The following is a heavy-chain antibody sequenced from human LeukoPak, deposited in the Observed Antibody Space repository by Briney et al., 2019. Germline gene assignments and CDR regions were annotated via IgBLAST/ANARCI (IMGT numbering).Heavy chain of an antibody. CDR3: ASYGAVAGNFDY. J-gene: IGHJ4*02. D-gene: IGHD6-19*01. CDR1: GGSISSGSYY. V-gene: IGHV4-61*02. Sequence: PSETLSLTCTVSGGSISSGSYYWSWIRQPAGKGLEWIGRIYTSGSTNYNPSLKSRVTISVDTSKNQFSLKLSSVTAADTAVYYCASYGAVAGNFDYWGQGTLVTVSS. CDR2: IYTSGST.